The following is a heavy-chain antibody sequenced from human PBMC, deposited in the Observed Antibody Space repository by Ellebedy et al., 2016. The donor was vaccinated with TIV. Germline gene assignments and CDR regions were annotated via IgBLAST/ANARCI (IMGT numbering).Heavy chain of an antibody. CDR3: ARVGVPSAIGRRPCYYYYMDV. CDR1: GGSFSDYY. CDR2: INHSGST. J-gene: IGHJ6*03. Sequence: SETLSLXCAVYGGSFSDYYWGWIRQPPGKGLEWIGEINHSGSTNYNPSLKSRVTMSVDTSKTQFSLELGSLTAADTALYYCARVGVPSAIGRRPCYYYYMDVWGKGTAVTVSS. D-gene: IGHD2-21*02. V-gene: IGHV4-34*01.